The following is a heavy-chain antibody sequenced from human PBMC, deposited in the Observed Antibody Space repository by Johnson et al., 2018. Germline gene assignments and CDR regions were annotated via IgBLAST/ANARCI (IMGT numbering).Heavy chain of an antibody. CDR2: ISWNSGSI. CDR3: AKELYYYECSDGGYFQH. Sequence: VQLVQSGGGLVQPGRSLRLSCAASGFTFDDYAMHWVRQAPGKGLEWVSGISWNSGSIGYADSVKGRFTISRDNAKNSLYLQMNSLRAEDTALYYCAKELYYYECSDGGYFQHWGQGTLVTVSS. V-gene: IGHV3-9*01. CDR1: GFTFDDYA. J-gene: IGHJ1*01. D-gene: IGHD3-22*01.